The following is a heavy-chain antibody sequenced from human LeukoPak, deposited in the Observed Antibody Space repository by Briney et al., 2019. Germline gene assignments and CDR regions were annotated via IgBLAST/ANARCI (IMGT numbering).Heavy chain of an antibody. CDR1: GFTFSSYA. Sequence: PGGSLRLSCAASGFTFSSYAMHWVRQAPGKGLEWVAVISYDGSNKYYADSVKGRFTISRDNSKNTLYLQMNSLRAEDTAVYYCAKYYYDSSGWFDPWGQGTLVTVSS. J-gene: IGHJ5*02. D-gene: IGHD3-22*01. V-gene: IGHV3-30-3*01. CDR3: AKYYYDSSGWFDP. CDR2: ISYDGSNK.